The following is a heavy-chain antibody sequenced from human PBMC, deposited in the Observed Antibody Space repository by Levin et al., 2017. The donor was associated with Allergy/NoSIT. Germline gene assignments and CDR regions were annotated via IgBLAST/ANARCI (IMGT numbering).Heavy chain of an antibody. V-gene: IGHV1-8*01. CDR3: ARGGVDNYYYGMDV. J-gene: IGHJ6*02. Sequence: ASVKVSCTASGYTFNSYYINWVRQAPGQGLEWMGWLNLNSGATGYAQRFQGRVAMTRDTAISTAYLELRGLTSDDTAVYYCARGGVDNYYYGMDVWGQGTTVTVSS. D-gene: IGHD3-9*01. CDR2: LNLNSGAT. CDR1: GYTFNSYY.